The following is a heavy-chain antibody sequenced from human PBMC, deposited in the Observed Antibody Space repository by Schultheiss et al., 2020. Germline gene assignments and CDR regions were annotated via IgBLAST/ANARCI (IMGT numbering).Heavy chain of an antibody. D-gene: IGHD3-16*01. Sequence: SETLSLTCTVSGGSISSYYWSWIRQPPGKGLEWIGEINHSGSTNYNPSLKSRVTISVDTSKNQFSLKLSSVTAADTAVYYCARGLHYDYVWGSRSYNWFDPWGQGTLVTVSS. CDR1: GGSISSYY. V-gene: IGHV4-34*01. J-gene: IGHJ5*02. CDR3: ARGLHYDYVWGSRSYNWFDP. CDR2: INHSGST.